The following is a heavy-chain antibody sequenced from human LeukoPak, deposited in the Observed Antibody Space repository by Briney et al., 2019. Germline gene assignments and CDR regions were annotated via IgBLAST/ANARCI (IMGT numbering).Heavy chain of an antibody. D-gene: IGHD3-10*01. CDR2: IGGSSSDV. CDR1: GFTFSDSY. Sequence: PGGSLRLSCAASGFTFSDSYMAWIRQAPGKGLELLSYIGGSSSDVNYIDSVRGRFTISRDNAKNSLYLQMNSLRAEDTAVYYCAKRSRFGELLRGGYYFDYWGQGTLVTVSS. V-gene: IGHV3-11*06. CDR3: AKRSRFGELLRGGYYFDY. J-gene: IGHJ4*02.